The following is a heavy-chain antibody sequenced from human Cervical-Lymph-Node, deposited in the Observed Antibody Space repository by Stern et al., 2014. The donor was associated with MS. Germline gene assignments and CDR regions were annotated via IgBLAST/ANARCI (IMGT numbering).Heavy chain of an antibody. V-gene: IGHV4-31*03. CDR1: GGSIISGDFY. CDR3: ARRAGGSDNYFDP. D-gene: IGHD4/OR15-4a*01. CDR2: IYYSGST. Sequence: QVQLVESGPGLVKPSQTLSLTCTVSGGSIISGDFYWSWIRQLPGTGLEWIGYIYYSGSTYYNPSLNSRVTISVDTANNQFSLKLSSVTAADTAVYYCARRAGGSDNYFDPWGQGTLVTVSS. J-gene: IGHJ5*02.